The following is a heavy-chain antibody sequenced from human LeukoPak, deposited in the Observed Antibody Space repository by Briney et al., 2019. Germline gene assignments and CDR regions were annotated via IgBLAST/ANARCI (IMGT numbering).Heavy chain of an antibody. CDR1: GYSFTNFD. Sequence: ASVKVSCKASGYSFTNFDIDWVRQATGQGLEWMGWMNPNSGNKGYAQKFQGRVSMTMNTSITTAYMELNSLRSEDTAVYYCARGPQWRGDYYYMDVWGRGTTATVSS. CDR3: ARGPQWRGDYYYMDV. D-gene: IGHD6-19*01. V-gene: IGHV1-8*01. J-gene: IGHJ6*03. CDR2: MNPNSGNK.